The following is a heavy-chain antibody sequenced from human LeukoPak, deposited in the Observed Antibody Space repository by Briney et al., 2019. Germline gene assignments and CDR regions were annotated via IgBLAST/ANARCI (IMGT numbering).Heavy chain of an antibody. V-gene: IGHV4-39*07. Sequence: KSSETLSLTCTVSGGSISSSSYYWGWIRQPPGKGLEWIGSIYYSGSTYYNPSLKSRVTISVDTSKNQFSLKLSSVTAADTAVYYCARDWFANYGSGSYWAPHYYMDVWGKGTTVTVSS. CDR1: GGSISSSSYY. CDR2: IYYSGST. CDR3: ARDWFANYGSGSYWAPHYYMDV. D-gene: IGHD3-10*01. J-gene: IGHJ6*03.